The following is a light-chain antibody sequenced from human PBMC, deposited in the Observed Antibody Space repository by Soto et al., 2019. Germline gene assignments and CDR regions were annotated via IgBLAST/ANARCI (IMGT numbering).Light chain of an antibody. CDR2: DVS. V-gene: IGLV2-14*03. J-gene: IGLJ2*01. CDR3: SSYTSSSTLV. Sequence: QSALTQPASVSGSPGQSITISCTGTSSDVGGYKSVSWYQRHPGKAPKLMIYDVSNRPSGVSNRFSGSKSGNTASLTISGLQAEDEADYYCSSYTSSSTLVFGGGTQLTVL. CDR1: SSDVGGYKS.